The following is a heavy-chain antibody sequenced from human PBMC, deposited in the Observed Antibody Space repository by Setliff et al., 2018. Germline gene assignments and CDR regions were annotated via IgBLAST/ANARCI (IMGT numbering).Heavy chain of an antibody. D-gene: IGHD4-17*01. CDR3: ARLATDYGDYESLNYFDY. CDR2: IYPGDSDT. J-gene: IGHJ4*02. Sequence: PGESLKLSCNGSGYSFTSYWIGWVRQMPGKGLEWMGIIYPGDSDTRYSPSFQGQITISADKSISTAYLQWSSLKASDTAMYYCARLATDYGDYESLNYFDYWGQGTLVTVSA. V-gene: IGHV5-51*01. CDR1: GYSFTSYW.